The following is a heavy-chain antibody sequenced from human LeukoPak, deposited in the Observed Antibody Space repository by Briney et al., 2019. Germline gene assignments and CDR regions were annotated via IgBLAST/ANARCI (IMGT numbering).Heavy chain of an antibody. CDR3: ARGGDYYGSGSQFDY. V-gene: IGHV4-30-4*01. Sequence: SETLSLTCTVSGGSISSGDYYWSCIRQSPGKGLEWIGYMYYSGSTYYNPSLKSRVTISVDTSKNQFSLKLSSVTAADTAVYYCARGGDYYGSGSQFDYWGQGTLVTVSS. CDR2: MYYSGST. CDR1: GGSISSGDYY. J-gene: IGHJ4*02. D-gene: IGHD3-10*01.